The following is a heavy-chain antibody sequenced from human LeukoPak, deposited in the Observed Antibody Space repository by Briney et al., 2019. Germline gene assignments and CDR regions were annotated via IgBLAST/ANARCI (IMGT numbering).Heavy chain of an antibody. CDR1: GYTFTSYY. J-gene: IGHJ1*01. CDR3: ASCGGDCYYNRAEDFQH. Sequence: ASVKVSCKASGYTFTSYYMHWVRQAPGQGLEWMGIINPSGGSTSYAQKFQGRVTMTRDTSTSTVYMELSSLRSEDTAVYYCASCGGDCYYNRAEDFQHWGQGTLVTVSS. CDR2: INPSGGST. D-gene: IGHD2-21*02. V-gene: IGHV1-46*01.